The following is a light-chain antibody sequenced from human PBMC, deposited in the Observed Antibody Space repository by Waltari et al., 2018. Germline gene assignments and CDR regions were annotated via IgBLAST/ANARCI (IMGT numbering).Light chain of an antibody. V-gene: IGKV3-11*01. CDR3: QQRRNWPLT. CDR2: DTS. CDR1: PSVTNY. Sequence: CRASPSVTNYLAWYQQKPGQAPRLLIYDTSNRATGIPARFSGSGFGTDFTLTISSLEPEDFAVYYCQQRRNWPLTFGGGTKVEIK. J-gene: IGKJ4*01.